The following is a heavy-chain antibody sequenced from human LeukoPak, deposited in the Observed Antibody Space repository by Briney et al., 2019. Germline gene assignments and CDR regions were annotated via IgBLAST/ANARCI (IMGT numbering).Heavy chain of an antibody. CDR2: IYHSGST. V-gene: IGHV4-30-4*08. J-gene: IGHJ4*02. Sequence: PSQTLSLTCTVSGGSVSSGDYYWSWIRQPPGKGLEWIGYIYHSGSTYYNPPLKSRVTISVDTSKNQFSLKLTSVTAADTAVYYCGRVTCSGGSSYSLDYWGQGTLVTVSS. CDR1: GGSVSSGDYY. CDR3: GRVTCSGGSSYSLDY. D-gene: IGHD2-15*01.